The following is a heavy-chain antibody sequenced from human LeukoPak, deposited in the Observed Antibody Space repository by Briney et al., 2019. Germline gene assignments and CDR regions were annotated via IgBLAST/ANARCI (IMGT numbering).Heavy chain of an antibody. J-gene: IGHJ4*02. D-gene: IGHD3-10*01. Sequence: ASVKVSCKASGYTFTIYYIHWVRQAPGQGLEWMGWINPNSGGTNYAQKCQGRVTMTRDTSISTAYMELSRLRSDDTAVYYCARSRITMVRGVNSFDYWGQGTLVTVSS. CDR3: ARSRITMVRGVNSFDY. CDR2: INPNSGGT. V-gene: IGHV1-2*02. CDR1: GYTFTIYY.